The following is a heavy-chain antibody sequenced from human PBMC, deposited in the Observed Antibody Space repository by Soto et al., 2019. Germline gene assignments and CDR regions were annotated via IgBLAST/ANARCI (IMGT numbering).Heavy chain of an antibody. Sequence: GGSLRLSCAASGFTFSSYWMHWVRQAPGKGLVWVSRINSDGSSTSYADSVKGRFTISRDNAKNTLYLQMNSLRAEDTAVYYCARAYSGYSSSWYVLYWGQGTLVTVSS. CDR2: INSDGSST. CDR1: GFTFSSYW. CDR3: ARAYSGYSSSWYVLY. V-gene: IGHV3-74*01. J-gene: IGHJ4*02. D-gene: IGHD6-13*01.